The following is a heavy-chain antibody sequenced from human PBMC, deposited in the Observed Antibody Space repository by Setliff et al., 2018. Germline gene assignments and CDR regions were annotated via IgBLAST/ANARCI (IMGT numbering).Heavy chain of an antibody. J-gene: IGHJ6*02. CDR2: INHSGST. Sequence: TSETLSLTCAVYGGSFSGYYWSWIRQPPGKGLEWIGEINHSGSTNYNPSLKSRVTISVDTSKNQFSLKLSSVTAADTAVYYCARKKTVYWYYGMTSGPRDHGHRLL. CDR3: ARKKTVYWYYGMTS. D-gene: IGHD2-15*01. V-gene: IGHV4-34*01. CDR1: GGSFSGYY.